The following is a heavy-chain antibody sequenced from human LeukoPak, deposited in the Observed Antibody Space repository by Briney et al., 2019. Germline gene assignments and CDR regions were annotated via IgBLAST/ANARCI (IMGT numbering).Heavy chain of an antibody. CDR2: ISSSSSYI. CDR1: GFTFSSYS. V-gene: IGHV3-21*01. CDR3: ARDRRLYYYGSGIKTT. J-gene: IGHJ4*02. Sequence: PGGSLRLPCAASGFTFSSYSMNWVRQAPGKGLEWVSSISSSSSYIYYADSVKGRFTISRDNAKNSLYLQMSSLRAEDTAVYYCARDRRLYYYGSGIKTTWGQGTLVTVSS. D-gene: IGHD3-10*01.